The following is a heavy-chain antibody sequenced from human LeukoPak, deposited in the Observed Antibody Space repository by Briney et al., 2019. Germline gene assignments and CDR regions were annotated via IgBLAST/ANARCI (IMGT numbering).Heavy chain of an antibody. J-gene: IGHJ4*02. CDR3: AKGHGDWAGNYFDY. V-gene: IGHV3-23*01. Sequence: GGSLRLSCAASGLTFSDYAMTWVRQAPGKGLEWVSSISASGVNIHYADSLKGRFTISRDNSRNTLYLQINTLRAEDTAIYYCAKGHGDWAGNYFDYWGQGTVVSVSS. CDR1: GLTFSDYA. CDR2: ISASGVNI. D-gene: IGHD4-17*01.